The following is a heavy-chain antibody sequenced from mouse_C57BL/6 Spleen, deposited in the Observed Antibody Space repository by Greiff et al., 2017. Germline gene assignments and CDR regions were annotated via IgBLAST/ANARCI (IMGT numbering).Heavy chain of an antibody. CDR2: ISYDGSN. D-gene: IGHD2-4*01. V-gene: IGHV3-6*01. J-gene: IGHJ3*01. CDR1: GYSITSGYY. CDR3: AREDIYYDYDSGFAY. Sequence: EVKLMESGPGLVKPSQSLSLTCSVTGYSITSGYYWNWIRQFPGNKLEWMGYISYDGSNNYNPSLKNRISITRDTSKNQFFLKLNSVTTEDTATYYCAREDIYYDYDSGFAYWGQGTLVTVSA.